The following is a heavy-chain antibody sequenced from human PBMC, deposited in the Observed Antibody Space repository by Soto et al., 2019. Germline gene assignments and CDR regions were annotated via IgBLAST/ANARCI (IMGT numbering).Heavy chain of an antibody. CDR3: ARGEVCSAASCAISIEYYYYDMAV. V-gene: IGHV1-69*01. J-gene: IGHJ6*01. Sequence: QVQLVQSGAEVKKPGSSVKVSCRPSGGTFSNFGISWLRQAPGQGLEWLGGIIPIIGTPNYAQKFQGRVTIVADESTSTAYMELGSLTTDHTAVYYCARGEVCSAASCAISIEYYYYDMAVWGQGTTVTVSP. CDR2: IIPIIGTP. D-gene: IGHD2-15*01. CDR1: GGTFSNFG.